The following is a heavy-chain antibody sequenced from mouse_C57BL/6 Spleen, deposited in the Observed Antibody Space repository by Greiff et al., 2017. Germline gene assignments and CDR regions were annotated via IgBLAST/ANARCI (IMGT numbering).Heavy chain of an antibody. CDR1: GYTFTSYW. V-gene: IGHV1-53*01. CDR3: ARWDGNYEIYYAMDY. CDR2: INPSNGGT. D-gene: IGHD2-1*01. J-gene: IGHJ4*01. Sequence: QVQLQQPGTELVKPGASVKLSCKASGYTFTSYWMHWVKQRPGQGLEWIGNINPSNGGTNYNEKFKSKATLTVDKSSSTAYMQLSSLTSEDSAVYYCARWDGNYEIYYAMDYWGQGTSVTVSS.